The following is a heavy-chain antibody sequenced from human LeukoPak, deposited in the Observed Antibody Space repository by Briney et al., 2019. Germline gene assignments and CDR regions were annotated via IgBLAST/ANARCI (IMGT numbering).Heavy chain of an antibody. Sequence: GGSLRLSCAASGFTFSGYWMHWVRQAPGKGVVWVLRISLDGTTTNYADSAGGRFTISREHAKNTLYLQINGLRDEDAAVYYATRSPSLGGSYWWFDYWGQGTLVTVSS. CDR1: GFTFSGYW. D-gene: IGHD1-26*01. CDR3: TRSPSLGGSYWWFDY. CDR2: ISLDGTTT. V-gene: IGHV3-74*01. J-gene: IGHJ4*02.